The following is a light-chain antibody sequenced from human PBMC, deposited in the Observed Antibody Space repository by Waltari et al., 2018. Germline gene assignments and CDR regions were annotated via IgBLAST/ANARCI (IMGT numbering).Light chain of an antibody. CDR3: QQYDGEVVT. CDR1: QSVTSIS. V-gene: IGKV3-20*01. Sequence: EIVLTQSPGTLSLSPGERATLSCRASQSVTSISLTWYQQKRGQAPRLLISGTSSRATGIPDRFSGSGSGTDFTLTISRLEPEDFAVYYCQQYDGEVVTFGGGTKVEI. CDR2: GTS. J-gene: IGKJ4*01.